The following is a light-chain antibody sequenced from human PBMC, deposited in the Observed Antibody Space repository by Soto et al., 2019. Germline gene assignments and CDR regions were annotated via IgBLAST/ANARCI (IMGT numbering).Light chain of an antibody. Sequence: QSVLTQPPLVSGAPGQRVTISCTGSSSNIEAAYDVHWYQHLPGTAPKLLIYGNDNRPSGVPDRFSGSKSGTSAPLAISGLQAEDEADYYCQSYDSSLRGHVFGSGTKVTVL. CDR3: QSYDSSLRGHV. CDR1: SSNIEAAYD. J-gene: IGLJ1*01. V-gene: IGLV1-40*01. CDR2: GND.